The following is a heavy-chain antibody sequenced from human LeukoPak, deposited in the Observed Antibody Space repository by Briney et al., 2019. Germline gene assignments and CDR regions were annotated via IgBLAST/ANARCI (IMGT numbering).Heavy chain of an antibody. CDR3: ARAFYSSSWPDY. V-gene: IGHV4-61*02. Sequence: SETLSLTCTVSGGSISSGNYCWSWIRQPAGKGLEWIGRVYTSGSTNYNPSLKSRVTISVDTSKNQFSLKLSSVTAADTAVYYCARAFYSSSWPDYWGQGTLVTVSS. CDR1: GGSISSGNYC. J-gene: IGHJ4*02. CDR2: VYTSGST. D-gene: IGHD6-13*01.